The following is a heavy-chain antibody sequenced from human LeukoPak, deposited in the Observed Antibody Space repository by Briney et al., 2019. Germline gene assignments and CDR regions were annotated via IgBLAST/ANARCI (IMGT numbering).Heavy chain of an antibody. V-gene: IGHV3-30*04. CDR2: ISYDGSNK. CDR1: GFTFNNYA. Sequence: GGSLRLSCAASGFTFNNYAMHWVRQAPGKGLQWVAVISYDGSNKYYADSVKGRFTISRDNSKNTLYLQMNSLRAEDTAVYYCARARYTVTDEPYYYYYYMDVWGKGTTVTVSS. J-gene: IGHJ6*03. CDR3: ARARYTVTDEPYYYYYYMDV. D-gene: IGHD4-17*01.